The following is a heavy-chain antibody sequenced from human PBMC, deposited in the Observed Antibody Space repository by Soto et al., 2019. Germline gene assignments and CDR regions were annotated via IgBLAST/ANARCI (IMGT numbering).Heavy chain of an antibody. CDR1: GFTFSNYW. D-gene: IGHD3-16*01. V-gene: IGHV3-74*01. CDR3: ATVKLGSYDWFDP. J-gene: IGHJ5*02. CDR2: INPDGSRT. Sequence: TGGSLRLSCVASGFTFSNYWMHWVRQAPGKGLMWVSRINPDGSRTTYADSVKGRFAISRDNAKNTLYLQMNSLRADDTSVYYCATVKLGSYDWFDPWGQGTLVTVSS.